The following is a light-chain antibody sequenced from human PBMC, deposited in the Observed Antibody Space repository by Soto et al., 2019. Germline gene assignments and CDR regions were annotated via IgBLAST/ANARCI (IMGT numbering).Light chain of an antibody. V-gene: IGKV3-20*01. CDR1: QSINNRY. CDR3: QQYGDSPWT. J-gene: IGKJ1*01. CDR2: GAS. Sequence: VLTQSPGTLSLSPGERATLSCRASQSINNRYLAWYRQRPGQAPRLVIYGASSRATDIPDRFSGSGSGTAFTLTISRLEPEDFAMYYCQQYGDSPWTFGQGTKVEMK.